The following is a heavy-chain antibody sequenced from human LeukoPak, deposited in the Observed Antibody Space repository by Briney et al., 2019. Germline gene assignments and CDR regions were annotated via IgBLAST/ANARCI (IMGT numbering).Heavy chain of an antibody. D-gene: IGHD6-13*01. CDR1: GFTFSSYG. CDR2: IRYDGSNK. V-gene: IGHV3-30*02. J-gene: IGHJ4*02. CDR3: AKLYSSSSLDY. Sequence: GGSLRLSCAASGFTFSSYGMHWVRQAPGKGLEWVAFIRYDGSNKYYADSVKGRFTISRDNSKNTLYLQINSLRAEDTAVYYCAKLYSSSSLDYWGQGTLVTVSS.